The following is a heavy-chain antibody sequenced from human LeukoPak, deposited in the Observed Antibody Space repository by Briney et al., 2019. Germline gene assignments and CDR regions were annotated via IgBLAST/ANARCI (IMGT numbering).Heavy chain of an antibody. D-gene: IGHD1-14*01. J-gene: IGHJ4*02. CDR2: IKEDGSKK. CDR1: GFPFSDYW. CDR3: AKDQRGKPSPLDY. V-gene: IGHV3-7*03. Sequence: PGGSLRLSCAASGFPFSDYWMDWVRQAPGKGMEWVANIKEDGSKKSYADSVKGRFTISRDNAKSSLYLQMNSLRAEDTAVYYCAKDQRGKPSPLDYWGQGTLVTVSS.